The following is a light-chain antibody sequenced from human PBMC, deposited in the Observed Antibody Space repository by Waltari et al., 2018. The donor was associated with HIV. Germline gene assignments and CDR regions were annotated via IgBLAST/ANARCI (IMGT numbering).Light chain of an antibody. V-gene: IGLV1-40*01. CDR2: PKT. J-gene: IGLJ2*01. CDR3: ESYDSSLSGSL. CDR1: TSDTGAGKY. Sequence: VLTQPPSVSGAPGQRVTISCTGATSDTGAGKYLPRHPQPPGTAPKLLIYPKTNRPAGGPDRFSGSRSGTSASLAITGLQAEDESDYYCESYDSSLSGSLFGGGTKLTVL.